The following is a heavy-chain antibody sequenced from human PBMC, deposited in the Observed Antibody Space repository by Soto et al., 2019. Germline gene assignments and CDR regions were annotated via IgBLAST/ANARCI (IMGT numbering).Heavy chain of an antibody. V-gene: IGHV3-7*01. CDR3: VRGGSNYAS. Sequence: EVQLVESGGGLVQPGGSLRLSCTASGFTFSDSWMPWVRQATGKGLEWVARIKPDESEKKYADSVKGRFSISRDNAKNSMYLQMDSLRVEDTAVYYCVRGGSNYASWGQGTLVTVSS. CDR1: GFTFSDSW. J-gene: IGHJ5*02. D-gene: IGHD4-4*01. CDR2: IKPDESEK.